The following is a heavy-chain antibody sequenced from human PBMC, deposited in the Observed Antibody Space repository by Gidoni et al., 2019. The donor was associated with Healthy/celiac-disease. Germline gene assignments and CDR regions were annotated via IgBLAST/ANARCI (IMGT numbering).Heavy chain of an antibody. CDR3: ARARMVRGVIITTRFDY. D-gene: IGHD3-10*01. CDR1: GGSISSGGSS. Sequence: QLQLQESGSGLVKPSQTLSLTCAVSGGSISSGGSSWSWIRQPPGKGLEWIGYIYHSGSTYYNPSLKSRVTISVDRSKNQFSLKLSSVTAADTAVYYCARARMVRGVIITTRFDYWGQGTLVTVSS. CDR2: IYHSGST. V-gene: IGHV4-30-2*01. J-gene: IGHJ4*02.